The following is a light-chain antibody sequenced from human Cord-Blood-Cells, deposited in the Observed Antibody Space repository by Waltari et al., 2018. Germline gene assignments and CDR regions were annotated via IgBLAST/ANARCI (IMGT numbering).Light chain of an antibody. CDR3: CSYAGSSTYV. Sequence: QSALTQPASVSGSPGPSITISCTGTSSDVGSYNLVSWYQQHPGKAPKLMIYEGSKRPSGVSNRFSGSKSGNTAPLTISGLQAEDEADYYCCSYAGSSTYVFGTGTKVTVL. CDR2: EGS. V-gene: IGLV2-23*01. J-gene: IGLJ1*01. CDR1: SSDVGSYNL.